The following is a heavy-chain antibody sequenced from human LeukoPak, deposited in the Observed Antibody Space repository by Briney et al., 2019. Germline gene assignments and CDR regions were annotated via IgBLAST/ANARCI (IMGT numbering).Heavy chain of an antibody. J-gene: IGHJ4*02. CDR3: ARVGDGSSGPFDY. D-gene: IGHD6-19*01. V-gene: IGHV3-30-3*01. CDR1: GFTFSSYA. Sequence: GGSLRLSCAASGFTFSSYAMHWVRQAPGKGLEWVAVISYNGSNKYYADSVKGRFTISRDNSKNTLYLQMNSLRAEDTAVYYCARVGDGSSGPFDYWGQGTLVTVSS. CDR2: ISYNGSNK.